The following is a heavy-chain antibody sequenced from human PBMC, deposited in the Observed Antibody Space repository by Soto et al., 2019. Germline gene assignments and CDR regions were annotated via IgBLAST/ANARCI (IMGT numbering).Heavy chain of an antibody. CDR2: IDTSSTKI. D-gene: IGHD3-9*01. CDR3: ASHSDVWSGYLSPVDY. V-gene: IGHV3-11*01. Sequence: QVQLVESGGDLVKPGGSLRLSCAASGYTFSDYYLSWIRQAPGKGLEWISYIDTSSTKIYYADSVRGRFTISRDNGKNSLLLEMHKLRVEDTAVYFCASHSDVWSGYLSPVDYWGRGTLVTVSS. CDR1: GYTFSDYY. J-gene: IGHJ4*02.